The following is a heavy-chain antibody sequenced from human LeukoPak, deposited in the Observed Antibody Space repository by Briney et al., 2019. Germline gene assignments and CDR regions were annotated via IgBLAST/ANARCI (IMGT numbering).Heavy chain of an antibody. J-gene: IGHJ4*02. V-gene: IGHV1-69*05. CDR3: ARAATVPRVFDY. CDR1: GGTFSSYA. D-gene: IGHD4-17*01. CDR2: IIPIFGTA. Sequence: GASVKVSCKASGGTFSSYAISWVRQAPGQGLEWMGGIIPIFGTANYAQKFQGRVTITTDESTSTAYMELSSLRSEDTAVYYCARAATVPRVFDYWGQGTLVTVSS.